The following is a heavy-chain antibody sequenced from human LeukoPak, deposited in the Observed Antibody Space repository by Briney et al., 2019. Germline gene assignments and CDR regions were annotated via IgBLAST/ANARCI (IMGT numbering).Heavy chain of an antibody. V-gene: IGHV4-34*01. J-gene: IGHJ3*02. CDR1: GGSFSGYY. D-gene: IGHD5-18*01. CDR3: ARAQLWFRNAFDI. CDR2: INHSGST. Sequence: SETLSLTCAVYGGSFSGYYLSWIRQPPGKGLEWIGEINHSGSTNYNPSLKSRVTISVDTSKNQFSLKLSSVTAADTAVYYCARAQLWFRNAFDIWGQGTMVTVSS.